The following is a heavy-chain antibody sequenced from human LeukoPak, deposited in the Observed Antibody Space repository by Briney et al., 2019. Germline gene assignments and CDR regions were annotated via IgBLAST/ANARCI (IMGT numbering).Heavy chain of an antibody. V-gene: IGHV3-7*01. CDR1: GFTFSSNW. J-gene: IGHJ4*02. Sequence: HPGGSLGLSCASSGFTFSSNWMSLVRQAPGKGLEWVANIKQDGSEKNYVDSVKGRFSISRDNAKHPLYLQMNSLRAEDTAVYYCSRHRYGSGILADYWGQGTLVTVSS. D-gene: IGHD3-10*01. CDR2: IKQDGSEK. CDR3: SRHRYGSGILADY.